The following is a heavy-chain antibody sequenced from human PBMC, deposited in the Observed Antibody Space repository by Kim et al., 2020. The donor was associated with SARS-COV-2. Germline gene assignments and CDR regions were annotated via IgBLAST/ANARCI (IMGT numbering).Heavy chain of an antibody. J-gene: IGHJ5*02. CDR3: ARQGGYTYGFRWFDP. D-gene: IGHD5-18*01. Sequence: SETLSLTCAVSGDPISRSGFLWGWIRQPPGKGLEWIGSVSYTGNSYSKPSLKSRVTVSIDTSKNQFSLKLSSMTAADTAVYYCARQGGYTYGFRWFDPWG. V-gene: IGHV4-39*01. CDR1: GDPISRSGFL. CDR2: VSYTGNS.